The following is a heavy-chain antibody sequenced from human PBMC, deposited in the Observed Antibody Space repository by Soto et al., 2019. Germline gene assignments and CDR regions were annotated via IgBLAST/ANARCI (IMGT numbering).Heavy chain of an antibody. CDR3: TRAPDTISPRLALFDY. V-gene: IGHV3-49*03. CDR2: IRSKAYGGTT. CDR1: GFTFGEYA. D-gene: IGHD3-3*01. J-gene: IGHJ4*02. Sequence: GGSLRLSCTASGFTFGEYAMSWFRQAPGKGLEWVGFIRSKAYGGTTEYAASVKGRFTISRDDSKSIAYLQMNSLKTEDTAVYYCTRAPDTISPRLALFDYWGQGTLVTVSS.